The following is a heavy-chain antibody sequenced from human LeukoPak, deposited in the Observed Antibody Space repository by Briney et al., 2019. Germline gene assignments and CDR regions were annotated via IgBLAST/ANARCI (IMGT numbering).Heavy chain of an antibody. CDR3: ARGMVRGVIIHSHFDY. D-gene: IGHD3-10*01. CDR1: GGTFTSYY. CDR2: INPSGGGT. Sequence: ASVKVSCKASGGTFTSYYMHWVRQAPGQGLEWMGIINPSGGGTSYAQKFQGRVTMTRDMSTSTVYMELSSLRSEDTAVYYCARGMVRGVIIHSHFDYWGQGTLVTVSS. J-gene: IGHJ4*02. V-gene: IGHV1-46*01.